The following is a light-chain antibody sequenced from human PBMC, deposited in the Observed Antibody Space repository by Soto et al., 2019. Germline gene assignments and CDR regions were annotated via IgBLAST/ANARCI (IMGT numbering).Light chain of an antibody. CDR3: QRSCPYT. Sequence: EIVLTQSPGTLSLSPGERAALSCRASQSISGRSLAWYQQKPGQAPRLLIYSTSSRVPGNPDRFSGSGSGTDFTLTISRLAPEAFAVFYSQRSCPYTFGQGTKLEIK. CDR1: QSISGRS. V-gene: IGKV3-20*01. J-gene: IGKJ2*01. CDR2: STS.